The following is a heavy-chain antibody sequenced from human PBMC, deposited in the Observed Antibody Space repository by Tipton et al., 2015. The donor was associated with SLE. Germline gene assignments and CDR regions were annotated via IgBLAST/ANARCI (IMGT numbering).Heavy chain of an antibody. J-gene: IGHJ2*01. D-gene: IGHD2-15*01. CDR3: ARGYCSGGSCSRWSYFDL. Sequence: TLSLTCAVYGGSFSGYYWSWIRQPPGKGLEWIGEINHSGSTNYNPSLKSRVTISVDTSKNHFSLKLSSVTAADTAVYYCARGYCSGGSCSRWSYFDLWGRGTLVTVSS. CDR1: GGSFSGYY. CDR2: INHSGST. V-gene: IGHV4-34*01.